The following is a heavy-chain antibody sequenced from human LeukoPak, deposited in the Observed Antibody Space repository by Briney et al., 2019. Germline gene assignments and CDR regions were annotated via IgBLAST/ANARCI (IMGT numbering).Heavy chain of an antibody. D-gene: IGHD6-19*01. CDR2: ISYDGSNK. J-gene: IGHJ1*01. V-gene: IGHV3-30-3*01. CDR3: ARDKGIAVAGPTEFFQH. CDR1: GVTFSSYA. Sequence: PGGSLRLSCAASGVTFSSYAMHWVRQAPGKGLEWVAVISYDGSNKYYADSVKGRFTISRDNSKNTLYLQMNSLRAEDTAVYYWARDKGIAVAGPTEFFQHWGQGTLVTVSS.